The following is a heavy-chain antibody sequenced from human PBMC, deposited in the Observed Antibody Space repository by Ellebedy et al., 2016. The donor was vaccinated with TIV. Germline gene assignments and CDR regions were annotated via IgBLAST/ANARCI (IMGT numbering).Heavy chain of an antibody. V-gene: IGHV1-69*13. CDR2: IIPIFGTT. Sequence: SVKVSCXANGGTFNNYAFSWVRQAPGQGFEWMGGIIPIFGTTIYAQKFQGRLTVTADESTTTAYMELRSLRSDDTAVYYCGRDACGAFGVCVGGTWGGMDVWGQGTTVTVSS. CDR3: GRDACGAFGVCVGGTWGGMDV. CDR1: GGTFNNYA. J-gene: IGHJ6*02. D-gene: IGHD2-15*01.